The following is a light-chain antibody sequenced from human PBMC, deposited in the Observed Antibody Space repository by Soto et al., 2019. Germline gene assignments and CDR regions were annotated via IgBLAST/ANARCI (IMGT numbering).Light chain of an antibody. J-gene: IGLJ1*01. CDR3: SSYADSNILGV. CDR1: TSDVGGYNY. V-gene: IGLV2-8*01. CDR2: EVS. Sequence: QSALTQPPSASGSPGQSVTISCTGTTSDVGGYNYVSWYQQHPGKAPKLMIYEVSKRPSGVPGRFSGYKSGKTAALTVSGLQAEDEADCCCSSYADSNILGVFGTGTKLTVL.